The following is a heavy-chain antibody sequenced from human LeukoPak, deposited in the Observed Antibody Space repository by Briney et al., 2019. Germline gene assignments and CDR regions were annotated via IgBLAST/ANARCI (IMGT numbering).Heavy chain of an antibody. V-gene: IGHV4-39*07. CDR3: ARDRTSVYGMDV. Sequence: SETLSLTCTVPGGPISSSSYFWGWIRPPPGKGLEGIGSIYYSGSTYYNPSLKSRVTISVDTSKNQFSLKLSSVTAADTAVYYCARDRTSVYGMDVWGQGTTVTVSS. CDR2: IYYSGST. D-gene: IGHD2-2*01. J-gene: IGHJ6*02. CDR1: GGPISSSSYF.